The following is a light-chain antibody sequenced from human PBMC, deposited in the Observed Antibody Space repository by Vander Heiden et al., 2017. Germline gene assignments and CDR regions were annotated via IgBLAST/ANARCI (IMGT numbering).Light chain of an antibody. CDR1: QGISSY. J-gene: IGKJ4*01. CDR3: QQLNSYPRLT. CDR2: AAS. Sequence: DIQLTQSPSFLSASVGDRVTITCRASQGISSYLAWYQQKPGKAPKLLIYAASTLQSGVPSRFSGSRSGTEFTLTISSLQPEDFATYYCQQLNSYPRLTFGGGTKVEIK. V-gene: IGKV1-9*01.